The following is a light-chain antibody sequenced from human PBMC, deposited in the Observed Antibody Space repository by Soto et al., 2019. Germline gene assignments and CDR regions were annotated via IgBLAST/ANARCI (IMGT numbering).Light chain of an antibody. Sequence: EILLTQSPGTLSLSPGERAKLSCRASQRVGNNYLAWYQQKPGQAPRLLIYGASSRASGIPARFTGSGSGTDFTLSISRLEPADLADYFCQHSGSLRITFGGGTRVEIK. CDR1: QRVGNNY. J-gene: IGKJ4*01. CDR3: QHSGSLRIT. V-gene: IGKV3-20*01. CDR2: GAS.